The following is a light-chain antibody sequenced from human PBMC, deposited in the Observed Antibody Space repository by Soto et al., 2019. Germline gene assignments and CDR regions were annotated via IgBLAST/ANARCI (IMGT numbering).Light chain of an antibody. CDR3: SSYTSSSTPVV. CDR2: DVS. J-gene: IGLJ2*01. V-gene: IGLV2-14*01. Sequence: HSALTKPASVSGSPGQSITISCTGTRSDDGGYNYVSWYQQHPGKAPKLMIYDVSNRPSGVSNRFSGSKSGNTASLTISGLQAEDEADYYCSSYTSSSTPVVFGGGTKLTVL. CDR1: RSDDGGYNY.